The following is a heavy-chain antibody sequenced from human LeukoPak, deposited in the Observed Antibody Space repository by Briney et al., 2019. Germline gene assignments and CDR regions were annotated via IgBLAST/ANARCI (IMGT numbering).Heavy chain of an antibody. CDR3: ASPYGRWTPPSGLGMV. Sequence: ASVKVSCKASGYTFSNSGVTWVRQAPGQGLEWMGWISVYTGYTKYAQKVQGRVTMTTDTSTNTAYMELRSLRSDDTAVYYCASPYGRWTPPSGLGMVWGQGTLVTVSS. CDR2: ISVYTGYT. CDR1: GYTFSNSG. J-gene: IGHJ4*02. D-gene: IGHD4-17*01. V-gene: IGHV1-18*01.